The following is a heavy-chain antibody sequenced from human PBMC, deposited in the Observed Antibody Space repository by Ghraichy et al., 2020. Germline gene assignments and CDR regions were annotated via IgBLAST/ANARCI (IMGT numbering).Heavy chain of an antibody. J-gene: IGHJ4*02. CDR2: ISGSGGST. D-gene: IGHD2-15*01. CDR1: GFTFSSYA. Sequence: LSLTCAASGFTFSSYAMSWVRQAPGKGLEWVSAISGSGGSTYYADSVKGRFTISRDNSKNTLYLQMNSLRAEGTAVYYCAKDFTLYCSGGSCYPFDYWGQGTLVTVSS. CDR3: AKDFTLYCSGGSCYPFDY. V-gene: IGHV3-23*01.